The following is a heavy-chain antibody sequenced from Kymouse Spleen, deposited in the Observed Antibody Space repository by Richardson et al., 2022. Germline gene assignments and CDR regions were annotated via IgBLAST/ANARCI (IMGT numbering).Heavy chain of an antibody. V-gene: IGHV4-34*01. CDR3: ARDYYGSGSYYNRYYYYGMDV. CDR1: GGSFSGYY. J-gene: IGHJ6*02. D-gene: IGHD3-10*01. CDR2: INHSGST. Sequence: QVQLQQWGAGLLKPSETLSLTCAVYGGSFSGYYWSWIRQPPGKGLEWIGEINHSGSTNYNPSLKSRVTISVDTSKNQFSLKLSSVTAADTAVYYCARDYYGSGSYYNRYYYYGMDVWGQGTTVTVSS.